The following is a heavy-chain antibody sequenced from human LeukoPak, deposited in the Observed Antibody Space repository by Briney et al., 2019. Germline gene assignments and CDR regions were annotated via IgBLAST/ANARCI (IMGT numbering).Heavy chain of an antibody. J-gene: IGHJ4*02. Sequence: GGSLRLSCAASGFTFSSYGMHWVRQAPGKWLEWVAVIRYDGSYKYYADSVKGRFTISRDNSKNTLYLQMNSLRAEDTAVYYCAKGYYDNSGYYLDSWGQGTLVTVSS. CDR1: GFTFSSYG. D-gene: IGHD3-22*01. V-gene: IGHV3-30*02. CDR3: AKGYYDNSGYYLDS. CDR2: IRYDGSYK.